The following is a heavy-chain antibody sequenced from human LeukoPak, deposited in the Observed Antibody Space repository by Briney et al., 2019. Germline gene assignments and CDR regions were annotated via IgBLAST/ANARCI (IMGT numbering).Heavy chain of an antibody. V-gene: IGHV4-59*01. D-gene: IGHD6-13*01. Sequence: PSETLSLTCTVSGGSISSYYWSWIRQPPGKGLEWIGYIYYSGSTNYNPSLKSRVTISVDTSKNQFSLKLSSVTAADTAVYYCARDRGYGYSSSWYFDYWGQGTLVTVSS. CDR2: IYYSGST. CDR3: ARDRGYGYSSSWYFDY. CDR1: GGSISSYY. J-gene: IGHJ4*02.